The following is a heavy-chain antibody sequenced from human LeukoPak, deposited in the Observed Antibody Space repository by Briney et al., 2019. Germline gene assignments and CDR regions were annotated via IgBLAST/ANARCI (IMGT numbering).Heavy chain of an antibody. J-gene: IGHJ4*02. D-gene: IGHD3-22*01. CDR2: IYPGDSDT. Sequence: GASLQISCQGSGSIFTSYWIGWVRPMPGKGLEWMGIIYPGDSDTRYSPSFQGQVTISADKSISTAYLQWSSLKASDTAMYYCATPYYDSSGYPFDYWGQGTLVTVSS. CDR3: ATPYYDSSGYPFDY. CDR1: GSIFTSYW. V-gene: IGHV5-51*01.